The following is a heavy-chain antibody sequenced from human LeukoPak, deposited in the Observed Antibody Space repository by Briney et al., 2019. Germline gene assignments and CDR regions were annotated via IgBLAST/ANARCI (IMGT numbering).Heavy chain of an antibody. CDR2: IYHSGST. CDR1: GGSISSGGYY. J-gene: IGHJ4*02. V-gene: IGHV4-30-2*01. CDR3: ARDGTGYCSGGSCYGLDY. Sequence: SETLSLTCTVSGGSISSGGYYWSWIRQPPGKDLEWIGYIYHSGSTYYNPSLKSRVTISVDRSKNQFSLKLSSVTAADTAVYYCARDGTGYCSGGSCYGLDYWGQGTLVTVSS. D-gene: IGHD2-15*01.